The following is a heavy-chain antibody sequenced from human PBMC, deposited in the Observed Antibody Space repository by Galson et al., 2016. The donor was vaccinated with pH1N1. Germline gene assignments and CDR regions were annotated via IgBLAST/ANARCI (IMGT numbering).Heavy chain of an antibody. Sequence: SLRLSCAASGFTFSDYYMNWIRQAPGRGLEWISYITSNGIPTNYADSVQGRFTISMDNAKNSLFLQMNSLRAEDTAVYYCARAGNPFDYWGQGTLVTVSS. D-gene: IGHD6-19*01. CDR1: GFTFSDYY. CDR2: ITSNGIPT. J-gene: IGHJ4*02. CDR3: ARAGNPFDY. V-gene: IGHV3-11*04.